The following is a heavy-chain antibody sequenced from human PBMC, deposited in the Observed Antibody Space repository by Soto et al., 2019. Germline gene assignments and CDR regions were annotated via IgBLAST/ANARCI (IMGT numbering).Heavy chain of an antibody. V-gene: IGHV5-51*01. Sequence: GESLKISCKGSGYSFTSYWIGWVRQMPGKGLEWMGIIYPGDSDTRYSPSFQGQVTISADKSISTAYLQWSSLKASDTAMYYCAGATAPRYYGMDVWGQGTTVTVSS. CDR2: IYPGDSDT. D-gene: IGHD1-26*01. CDR3: AGATAPRYYGMDV. CDR1: GYSFTSYW. J-gene: IGHJ6*02.